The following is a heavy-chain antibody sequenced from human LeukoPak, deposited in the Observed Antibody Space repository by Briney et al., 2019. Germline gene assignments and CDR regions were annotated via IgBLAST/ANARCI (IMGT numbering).Heavy chain of an antibody. J-gene: IGHJ4*02. CDR1: GGSISSGSYY. D-gene: IGHD1-14*01. CDR2: IYTSGST. V-gene: IGHV4-61*02. Sequence: SETLSLTCTVSGGSISSGSYYWSWIRQPARKGLEWIGRIYTSGSTNYNPSLKSRVTISVDTSKNQFSLKLSSVTAADTAVYYCASGTRRGKLDYWGQGTLVTVSS. CDR3: ASGTRRGKLDY.